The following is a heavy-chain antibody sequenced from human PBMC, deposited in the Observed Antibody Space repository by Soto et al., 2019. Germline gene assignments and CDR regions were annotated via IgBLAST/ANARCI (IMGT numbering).Heavy chain of an antibody. CDR3: ARLVSADEGLRYYDILTGYYYFDY. CDR1: GYSFTSYW. J-gene: IGHJ4*02. Sequence: GESLKISCKGSGYSFTSYWIGWVRQMPGKGLEWMGIIYPGDSDTRYSPSFQGRVTISADKSISTAYLQWSSLKASDTAMYYCARLVSADEGLRYYDILTGYYYFDYWGQGTLVTVSS. CDR2: IYPGDSDT. D-gene: IGHD3-9*01. V-gene: IGHV5-51*01.